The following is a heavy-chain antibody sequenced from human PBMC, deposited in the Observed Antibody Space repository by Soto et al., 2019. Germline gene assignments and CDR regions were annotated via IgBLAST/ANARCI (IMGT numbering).Heavy chain of an antibody. D-gene: IGHD2-2*01. V-gene: IGHV1-69*12. CDR1: GDTFYNYA. Sequence: QVQLVQSGAEVKKPGSSVKVSCKDSGDTFYNYAISWVRQAPGQGLEWMGGIIPIFGTANYAQKFQGRVTITADESTSTAYMEMSSLRSVDTAVYYCARSAQDIILVPTAIGSLDYWGQGTLVTVSS. J-gene: IGHJ4*02. CDR2: IIPIFGTA. CDR3: ARSAQDIILVPTAIGSLDY.